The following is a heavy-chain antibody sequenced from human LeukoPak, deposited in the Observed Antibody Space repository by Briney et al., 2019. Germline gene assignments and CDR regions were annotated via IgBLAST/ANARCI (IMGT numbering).Heavy chain of an antibody. D-gene: IGHD2-15*01. V-gene: IGHV1-2*02. J-gene: IGHJ3*02. Sequence: ASVKVSCKASGYTFTGYYMHWVRQAPGQGLEWMGWINPNSGGTNYAQKFQGRVTMTRDTSISAAYMELSRLRSDDTAVYYCASERSGPGGTWFHDAFDIWGQGTMVTVSS. CDR1: GYTFTGYY. CDR3: ASERSGPGGTWFHDAFDI. CDR2: INPNSGGT.